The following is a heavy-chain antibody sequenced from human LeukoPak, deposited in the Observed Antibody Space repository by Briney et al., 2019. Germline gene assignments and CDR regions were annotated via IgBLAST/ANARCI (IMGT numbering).Heavy chain of an antibody. D-gene: IGHD5-24*01. CDR2: INHSGST. Sequence: SETLSLTCAVYGGSFSGYYWSWLRQPPGKGLEWIGEINHSGSTNYNPSLKSRVTISVDTSKNQFSLKLSSVTAADTAVYYCASRMATIRSSDYWGQGTLVTVSS. CDR1: GGSFSGYY. V-gene: IGHV4-34*01. J-gene: IGHJ4*02. CDR3: ASRMATIRSSDY.